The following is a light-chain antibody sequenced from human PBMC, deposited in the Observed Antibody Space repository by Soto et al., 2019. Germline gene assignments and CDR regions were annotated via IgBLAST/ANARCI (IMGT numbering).Light chain of an antibody. CDR3: QQRSKRLLVT. V-gene: IGKV3-11*01. J-gene: IGKJ5*01. CDR1: QSVSSY. CDR2: DAS. Sequence: EIVLTQSPATLSLSPGERATLSCRASQSVSSYLAWYQQKPGQAPRLLIYDASNRATGIPARFSGSGSGTDFTLTISSLEPEDFAVYYCQQRSKRLLVTSGQGTRLVI.